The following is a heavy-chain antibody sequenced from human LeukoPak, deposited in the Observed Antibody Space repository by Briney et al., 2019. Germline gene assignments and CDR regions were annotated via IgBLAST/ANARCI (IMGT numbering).Heavy chain of an antibody. J-gene: IGHJ6*02. V-gene: IGHV1-3*01. Sequence: EASVKVPCKASGYTFTSYAMHWVRQAPGQRLEWMGWINAGNGNTKYSQKFQGRVTITRDTSASTAYMELSSLRSEDTAVYYCARSVYYDSSGRYGMDVWGQGTTVTVSS. D-gene: IGHD3-22*01. CDR2: INAGNGNT. CDR1: GYTFTSYA. CDR3: ARSVYYDSSGRYGMDV.